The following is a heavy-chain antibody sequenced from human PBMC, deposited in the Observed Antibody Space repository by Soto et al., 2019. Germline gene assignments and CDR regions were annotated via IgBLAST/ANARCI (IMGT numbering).Heavy chain of an antibody. CDR2: IYYTGST. D-gene: IGHD3-10*02. CDR1: GGSISNSY. Sequence: LSLTCTVSGGSISNSYLSWIRQPPGQGLEWIGYIYYTGSTNYNPSLKSRVTLSLDMSKNQFSLKLNSVTTADTAVYYCARDARLFGDHPASYYYYGMDVWGQGTTVTVSS. CDR3: ARDARLFGDHPASYYYYGMDV. V-gene: IGHV4-59*01. J-gene: IGHJ6*02.